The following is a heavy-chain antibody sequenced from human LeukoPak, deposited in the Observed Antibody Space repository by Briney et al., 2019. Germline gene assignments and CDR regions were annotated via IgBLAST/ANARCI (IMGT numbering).Heavy chain of an antibody. D-gene: IGHD6-19*01. CDR3: ARAGSGWSHFDY. V-gene: IGHV4-59*01. Sequence: PSETLSLTCTVSGGSISSYYWTWIRQPPGKGLEWIGYIYYSGSTNYNPSLKSRVTISVDTSKNQFSLKLSSVTAAGTAVYYCARAGSGWSHFDYWGQGTLVTVSS. CDR2: IYYSGST. J-gene: IGHJ4*02. CDR1: GGSISSYY.